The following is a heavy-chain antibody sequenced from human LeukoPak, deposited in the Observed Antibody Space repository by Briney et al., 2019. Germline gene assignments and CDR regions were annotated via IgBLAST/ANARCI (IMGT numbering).Heavy chain of an antibody. D-gene: IGHD3-22*01. J-gene: IGHJ4*02. V-gene: IGHV3-73*01. CDR1: GFTFSGSA. CDR2: IRSKANSYAT. CDR3: TTDLPHYYDSSGYYSDY. Sequence: GGSLRLSCAASGFTFSGSAMHWVRQASGKGLEWVGRIRSKANSYATAYAASVKGRFTISRDDSKNTAYLQMNSLKTEDTAVYYCTTDLPHYYDSSGYYSDYWGQGTLVTVSS.